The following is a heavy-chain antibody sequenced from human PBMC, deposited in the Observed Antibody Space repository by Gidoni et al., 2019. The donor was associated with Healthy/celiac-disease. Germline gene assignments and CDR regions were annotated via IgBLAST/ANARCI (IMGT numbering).Heavy chain of an antibody. D-gene: IGHD4-17*01. J-gene: IGHJ4*02. CDR2: INPSGGST. CDR1: GYTFPSYY. CDR3: ARDRARATVVTRPYYFDY. Sequence: QVQLVQSGAEVKKPGASVKVSCKASGYTFPSYYMHWVRQAPGQGLEWMGIINPSGGSTSYAQKFQGRVTMTRDTSTSTVYMELSSLRSEDTAVYYCARDRARATVVTRPYYFDYWGQGTLVTVSS. V-gene: IGHV1-46*01.